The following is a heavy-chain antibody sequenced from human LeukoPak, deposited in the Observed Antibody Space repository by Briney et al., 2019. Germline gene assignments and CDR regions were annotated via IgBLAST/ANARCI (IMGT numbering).Heavy chain of an antibody. CDR1: GFTFSTYS. D-gene: IGHD3-10*01. J-gene: IGHJ4*02. Sequence: GGSLRLSCVDSGFTFSTYSMNWVRQAPGKGLEWVSSISSSSSYIYYGDSVKGRFTISRDNSKNTLYLQMNSLRAEDTAVYYCARDEADYYGSGSYVGIDYWGQGTLVTVSS. CDR3: ARDEADYYGSGSYVGIDY. V-gene: IGHV3-21*01. CDR2: ISSSSSYI.